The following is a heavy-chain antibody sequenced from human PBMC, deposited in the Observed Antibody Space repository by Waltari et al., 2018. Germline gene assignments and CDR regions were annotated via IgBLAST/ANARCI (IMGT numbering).Heavy chain of an antibody. CDR3: ARADCSSTSCHLGFDP. Sequence: VQLVQSGHEVNKPGAAVKVACKASGYTFSGYYMHWERQAPGTGREWSGWINANRCDTNDEHNVQVRCTWRRVTSISTAYIGLSRRSAYDTAMYYFARADCSSTSCHLGFDPGGQGTRVTVSS. CDR2: INANRCDT. V-gene: IGHV1-2*07. D-gene: IGHD2-2*01. J-gene: IGHJ5*02. CDR1: GYTFSGYY.